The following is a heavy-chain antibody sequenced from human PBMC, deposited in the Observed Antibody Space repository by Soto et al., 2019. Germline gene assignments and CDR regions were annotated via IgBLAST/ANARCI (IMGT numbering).Heavy chain of an antibody. D-gene: IGHD1-7*01. CDR1: GGSLSGYY. Sequence: PSETLSLTCAVNGGSLSGYYWSWIRQSPGKGLEWIGEINHRGSSDYNPSLKSRVTLSIDASMNHVTLELTSVTAADTAVYYCASSDNRNSLYGADVWGTGPAGT. V-gene: IGHV4-34*01. J-gene: IGHJ6*04. CDR3: ASSDNRNSLYGADV. CDR2: INHRGSS.